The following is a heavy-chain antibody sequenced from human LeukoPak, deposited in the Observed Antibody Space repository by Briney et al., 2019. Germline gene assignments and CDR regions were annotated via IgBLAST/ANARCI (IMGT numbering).Heavy chain of an antibody. CDR2: IYYSGST. CDR3: ARVLGYDFWSGYPPYGMDV. D-gene: IGHD3-3*01. Sequence: PSQTLSLTCTVSGGSISSGGYYWSWIRQHPGKGLEWIGYIYYSGSTYYNPSLKSRVTISVGTSKNQFSLKLSSVTAADTAVYYCARVLGYDFWSGYPPYGMDVWGQGTTVTVSS. CDR1: GGSISSGGYY. V-gene: IGHV4-31*03. J-gene: IGHJ6*02.